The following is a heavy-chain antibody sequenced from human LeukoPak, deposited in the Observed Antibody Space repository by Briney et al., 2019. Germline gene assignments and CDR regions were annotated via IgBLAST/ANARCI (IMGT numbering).Heavy chain of an antibody. D-gene: IGHD2-2*01. CDR2: IYYSGST. CDR1: GGSISSSSYY. Sequence: SETLSLTCTVSGGSISSSSYYWGWIRQPPGKGLEWIGSIYYSGSTYYNPSLKSRVTISVDTSKNQFSLKLSSVTAADTAVYYCARSTIVVVPAAPQYYFDYWGQGTLVTVSS. V-gene: IGHV4-39*01. CDR3: ARSTIVVVPAAPQYYFDY. J-gene: IGHJ4*02.